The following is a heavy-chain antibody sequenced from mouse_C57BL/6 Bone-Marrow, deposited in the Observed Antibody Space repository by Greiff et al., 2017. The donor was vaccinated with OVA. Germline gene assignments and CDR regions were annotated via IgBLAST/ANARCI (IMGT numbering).Heavy chain of an antibody. CDR2: IRSKSNNYAT. D-gene: IGHD2-4*01. Sequence: EVMLVEPGGGLVQPKGTLKLSCAASGFSFNTYAMNWVRQAPGKGLEWVARIRSKSNNYATYYADSVKDRFTISRDDSESMLYLQMNNLKTEDTAMDYCVRHGDDYDGWYFDVWGTGTTVTVSS. CDR1: GFSFNTYA. J-gene: IGHJ1*03. V-gene: IGHV10-1*01. CDR3: VRHGDDYDGWYFDV.